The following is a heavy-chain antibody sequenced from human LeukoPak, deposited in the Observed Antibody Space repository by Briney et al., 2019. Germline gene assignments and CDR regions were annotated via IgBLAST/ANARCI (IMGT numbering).Heavy chain of an antibody. J-gene: IGHJ4*02. CDR3: AKARLPRYYFDY. D-gene: IGHD3-16*02. Sequence: PGGSLRLSCAASGFTFDDYGMSWVRQAPGKGLEWVAFIRYDGSDKYYVDSVKGRFTISRDSSNNSLYLQMNSLRPEDTAIYYCAKARLPRYYFDYWGQGTLVTVSS. CDR1: GFTFDDYG. V-gene: IGHV3-30*02. CDR2: IRYDGSDK.